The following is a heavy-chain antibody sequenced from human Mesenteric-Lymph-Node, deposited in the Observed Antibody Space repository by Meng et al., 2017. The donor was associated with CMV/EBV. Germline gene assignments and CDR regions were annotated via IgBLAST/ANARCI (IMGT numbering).Heavy chain of an antibody. Sequence: SETLSLTCTVSGGSISSYYWSWIRQPPGKGLEWIGYKYYSGSTNYNPSLKSRVTILVDTAKSQFSLKLSSVTAADTATYYCAREKTTMINDAGLGYFRVDPWGQGALVTVSS. V-gene: IGHV4-59*12. J-gene: IGHJ5*02. CDR3: AREKTTMINDAGLGYFRVDP. D-gene: IGHD4-17*01. CDR2: KYYSGST. CDR1: GGSISSYY.